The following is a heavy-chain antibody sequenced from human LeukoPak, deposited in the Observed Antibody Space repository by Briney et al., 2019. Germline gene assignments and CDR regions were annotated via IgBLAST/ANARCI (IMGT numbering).Heavy chain of an antibody. V-gene: IGHV3-23*01. CDR2: VNRDSGNT. Sequence: NPGGSLRLSCAASGFTFNNYAMSWVRQAPGKGLEWISRVNRDSGNTYYADSVKGRFTISRDTSNNRLNLRMGSLRAEDTAVYYCARDDAPGGGFLDSWGQGTLVTASS. J-gene: IGHJ4*02. CDR1: GFTFNNYA. D-gene: IGHD1-26*01. CDR3: ARDDAPGGGFLDS.